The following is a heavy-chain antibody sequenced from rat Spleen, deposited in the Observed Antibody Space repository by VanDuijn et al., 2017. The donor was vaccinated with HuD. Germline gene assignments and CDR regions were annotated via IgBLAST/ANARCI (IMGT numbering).Heavy chain of an antibody. Sequence: QVQLQQSGAELAKPGSSVKISCKASGYTFTSYDISWIKQTTGQGLEYIGYINTGSGGTYYNEKFKGKATLTVDKSSSTAFMQLSSLTPEDTAVYYCARWNSGPDYWGQGVMVTVSS. CDR3: ARWNSGPDY. CDR1: GYTFTSYD. D-gene: IGHD4-3*01. V-gene: IGHV1-57*01. CDR2: INTGSGGT. J-gene: IGHJ2*01.